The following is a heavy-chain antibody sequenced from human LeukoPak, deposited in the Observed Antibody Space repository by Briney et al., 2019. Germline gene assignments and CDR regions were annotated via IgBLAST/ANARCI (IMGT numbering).Heavy chain of an antibody. CDR3: ARRGAYDAFDY. J-gene: IGHJ4*02. V-gene: IGHV5-10-1*01. Sequence: GEPLKISCKGSGYTFTNYWISWVRQMPGKGLEWMGRIDPTDSYTNYSPSFQGHVSISADRSISTAYLQWSSLKASDTAIYYCARRGAYDAFDYWGQGTLVTVSS. D-gene: IGHD5-12*01. CDR2: IDPTDSYT. CDR1: GYTFTNYW.